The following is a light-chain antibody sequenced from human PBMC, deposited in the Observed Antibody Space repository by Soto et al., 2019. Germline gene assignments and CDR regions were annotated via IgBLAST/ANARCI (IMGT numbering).Light chain of an antibody. CDR3: QQYGSSPT. V-gene: IGKV3-20*01. CDR2: GAS. Sequence: EIVFTQSPGTLSLSPGERETPSCTASQSVSSSSLAWYHQKPGQAPRLLIYGASTRATGIPDRFSASGSGTDFTLTISRLEPEDFAVYYCQQYGSSPTFGQGTRLEIK. J-gene: IGKJ5*01. CDR1: QSVSSSS.